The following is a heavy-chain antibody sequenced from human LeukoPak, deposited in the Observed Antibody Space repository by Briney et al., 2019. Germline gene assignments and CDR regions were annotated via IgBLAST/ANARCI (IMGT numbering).Heavy chain of an antibody. CDR1: GFTFSDYS. D-gene: IGHD3-10*01. J-gene: IGHJ4*02. CDR3: AKVAKYYYGPETYYFFEQ. Sequence: GGSLRLSCAASGFTFSDYSMNWVRQTPRKGLEWVSCISGSGSYIYYADSVKGRFTISRDSAKNSLHLQVNSLRVEDTAVYYCAKVAKYYYGPETYYFFEQWGQGTPVTASS. CDR2: ISGSGSYI. V-gene: IGHV3-21*06.